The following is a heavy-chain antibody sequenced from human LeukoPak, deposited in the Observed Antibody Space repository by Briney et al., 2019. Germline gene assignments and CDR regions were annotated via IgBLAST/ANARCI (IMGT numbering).Heavy chain of an antibody. Sequence: SVKVSCKASGGTFSSYAISWVRQAPGQGLEWMGGIIPIFGTANYAQKFQGRATITADESTSTAYMEPSSLRSEDTAVYFCAKLLGSSSWIDCWGQGTLVTVSS. CDR1: GGTFSSYA. V-gene: IGHV1-69*13. CDR2: IIPIFGTA. J-gene: IGHJ4*02. CDR3: AKLLGSSSWIDC. D-gene: IGHD6-13*01.